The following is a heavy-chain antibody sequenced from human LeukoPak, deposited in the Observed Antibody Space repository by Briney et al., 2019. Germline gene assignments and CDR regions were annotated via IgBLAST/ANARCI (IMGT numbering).Heavy chain of an antibody. J-gene: IGHJ6*03. CDR1: GFTFSSYW. V-gene: IGHV3-74*01. CDR3: AREDEVGIYYYYYMDV. Sequence: PGRSLRLSCAASGFTFSSYWMHWVRQAPGKGLVWVSRINSDGSSTSYADSVKGRFTISRDNAKNTLYLQMNSLRAEDTAVYYCAREDEVGIYYYYYMDVWGKGTTVTVSS. CDR2: INSDGSST. D-gene: IGHD1-26*01.